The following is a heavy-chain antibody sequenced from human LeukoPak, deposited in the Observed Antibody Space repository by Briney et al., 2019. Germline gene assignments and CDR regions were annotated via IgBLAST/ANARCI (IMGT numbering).Heavy chain of an antibody. Sequence: SVKVSCKASGGTFSSYAISWVRQAPGQGLEWMGRIIPIFGTANYAQKFQGRVTVTTDESTSTAYMELSSLRSEDTAVYYCARAQYSSSWYPDYWGQGTLVTVSS. D-gene: IGHD6-13*01. J-gene: IGHJ4*02. CDR1: GGTFSSYA. CDR3: ARAQYSSSWYPDY. V-gene: IGHV1-69*05. CDR2: IIPIFGTA.